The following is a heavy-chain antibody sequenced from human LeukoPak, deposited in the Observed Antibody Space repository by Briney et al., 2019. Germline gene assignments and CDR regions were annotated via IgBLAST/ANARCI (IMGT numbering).Heavy chain of an antibody. CDR2: IIPIFGTA. CDR3: ARDRDGYNRFGWFDP. J-gene: IGHJ5*02. CDR1: GGTFSSYA. V-gene: IGHV1-69*05. D-gene: IGHD5-24*01. Sequence: SVKVSCKASGGTFSSYAISWVRQAPGQGLEWMGGIIPIFGTANYAQKFQGRVTITTDESTSTAYMELSSLRSEDTAVSYCARDRDGYNRFGWFDPWGQGTLVTVSS.